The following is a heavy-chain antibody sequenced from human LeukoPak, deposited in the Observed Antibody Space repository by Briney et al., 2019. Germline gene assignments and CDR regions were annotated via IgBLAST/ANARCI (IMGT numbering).Heavy chain of an antibody. Sequence: PSQTLSLTCTVSGGSISSGGYYWSWIRQHPGKGLEWIGYIYYSGSTYYNPSLKSRVTISVDTSKNQFSLKLSSVTAADTAVYYCARDPSYTAMPGGWFDPWGQGTLVTVSS. CDR1: GGSISSGGYY. CDR3: ARDPSYTAMPGGWFDP. V-gene: IGHV4-31*03. CDR2: IYYSGST. D-gene: IGHD5-18*01. J-gene: IGHJ5*02.